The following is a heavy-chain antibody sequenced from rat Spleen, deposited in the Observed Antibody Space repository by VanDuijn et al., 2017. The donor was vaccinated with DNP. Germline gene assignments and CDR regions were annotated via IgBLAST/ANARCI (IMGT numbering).Heavy chain of an antibody. Sequence: EVQLVESGGGLIQPGRSLKLSCVASGFTFSDYNMAWVRQAPKKGLEWVTSISSSAGSTSYRDSVKGRFTISRDNAKNTLYLQMDSLRSEDTATYYCTTDFERGYWGQGVMVTVSS. CDR1: GFTFSDYN. CDR2: ISSSAGST. CDR3: TTDFERGY. V-gene: IGHV5S10*01. J-gene: IGHJ2*01. D-gene: IGHD1-11*01.